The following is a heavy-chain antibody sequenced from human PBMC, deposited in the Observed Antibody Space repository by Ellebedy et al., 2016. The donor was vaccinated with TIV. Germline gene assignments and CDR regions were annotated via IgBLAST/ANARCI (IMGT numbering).Heavy chain of an antibody. CDR3: ARDPVGVGPAFDV. CDR1: GFTFSSHW. V-gene: IGHV3-7*03. CDR2: INPDGSAE. D-gene: IGHD4-23*01. J-gene: IGHJ3*01. Sequence: GESLKISCAASGFTFSSHWMNWVRQAPGKGLEWVAHINPDGSAEYYVDSVKGRFTISRDNAKRSLFLQMNSLRAEDTAIYFCARDPVGVGPAFDVWGQGTMVTVSS.